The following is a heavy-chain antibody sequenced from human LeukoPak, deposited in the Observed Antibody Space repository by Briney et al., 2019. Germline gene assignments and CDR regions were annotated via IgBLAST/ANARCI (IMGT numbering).Heavy chain of an antibody. V-gene: IGHV4-61*02. J-gene: IGHJ4*02. D-gene: IGHD3-10*01. CDR2: IYTSGST. CDR3: AATLRIKLAGYFDY. CDR1: GGSISSGSYY. Sequence: SETLSLTCTVSGGSISSGSYYWSWIRQPAGKGLEWIGRIYTSGSTNYNPSLKSRVTISVDTSKNQFSLKLSSVTAADTAVYYCAATLRIKLAGYFDYWGQGTLVTVSS.